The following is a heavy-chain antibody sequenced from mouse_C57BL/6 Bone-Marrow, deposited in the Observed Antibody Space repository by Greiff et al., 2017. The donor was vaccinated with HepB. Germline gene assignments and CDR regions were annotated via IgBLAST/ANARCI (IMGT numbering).Heavy chain of an antibody. CDR3: ARLTPWFAY. CDR2: IYPRSGNT. J-gene: IGHJ3*01. V-gene: IGHV1-81*01. CDR1: GYTFTSYG. D-gene: IGHD4-1*01. Sequence: VKLQESGAELARPGASVKLSCKASGYTFTSYGISWVKQRTGQGLEWIGEIYPRSGNTYYNEKFKGKATLTADKSSSTAYMELRSLTSEDSAVYFCARLTPWFAYWGQGTLVTVSA.